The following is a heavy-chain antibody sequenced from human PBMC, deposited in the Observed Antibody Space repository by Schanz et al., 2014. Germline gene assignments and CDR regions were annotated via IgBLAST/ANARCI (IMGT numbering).Heavy chain of an antibody. Sequence: EVQLVESGGGLIQPGGSLRLSCGASGFTFSAHAMSWVRQAPGKGPEWFSAISGSGRDTYYAASVKGRFTISRDNSKNTLSLQMNSLSADDTAVYYCAKGQGAVINNWYFDLWGRGTLVTVSS. CDR3: AKGQGAVINNWYFDL. V-gene: IGHV3-23*04. CDR2: ISGSGRDT. D-gene: IGHD2-21*01. CDR1: GFTFSAHA. J-gene: IGHJ2*01.